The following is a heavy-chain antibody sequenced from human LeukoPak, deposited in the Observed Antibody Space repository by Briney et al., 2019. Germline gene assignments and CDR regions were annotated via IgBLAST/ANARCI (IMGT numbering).Heavy chain of an antibody. Sequence: GGSLRLSCAASGFTFSSYSMNWVRQAPGKGLEWVSYISSSSSTIYYADSVKGRFTISRDNAKNSLYLQMNSLRAKDTAVYYCARDPWGPAANYMDVWGKGTTVTVSS. D-gene: IGHD2-2*01. CDR3: ARDPWGPAANYMDV. CDR1: GFTFSSYS. J-gene: IGHJ6*03. V-gene: IGHV3-48*01. CDR2: ISSSSSTI.